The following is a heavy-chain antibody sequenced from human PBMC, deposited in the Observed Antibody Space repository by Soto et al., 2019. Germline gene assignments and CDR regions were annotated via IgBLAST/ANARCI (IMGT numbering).Heavy chain of an antibody. CDR1: GFTFSDHY. CDR2: IDSSSSNK. Sequence: GGSLRLSCAAFGFTFSDHYMDWVRQAPGKGLEWVSYIDSSSSNKHYADSVKGRFTISRDNAKNALYLQMSSLRDEDTAVYYCARDDDSAMALNFDYWGQGTLVTVSS. D-gene: IGHD5-18*01. J-gene: IGHJ4*02. V-gene: IGHV3-11*06. CDR3: ARDDDSAMALNFDY.